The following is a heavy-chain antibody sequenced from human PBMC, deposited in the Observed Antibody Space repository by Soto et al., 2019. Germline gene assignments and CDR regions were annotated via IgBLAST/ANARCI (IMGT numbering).Heavy chain of an antibody. D-gene: IGHD6-13*01. CDR1: GFTFSSYG. CDR3: ASYSSSWSRDDYYGMDV. CDR2: IWYDGSNK. V-gene: IGHV3-33*01. J-gene: IGHJ6*02. Sequence: GGSLRLSCASSGFTFSSYGMRLVRQAPGKGLEWVAVIWYDGSNKYYADSVKGRFTISRDNSKNTLYLQMNSLRAEDTAVYYCASYSSSWSRDDYYGMDVWGQGTTVTVSS.